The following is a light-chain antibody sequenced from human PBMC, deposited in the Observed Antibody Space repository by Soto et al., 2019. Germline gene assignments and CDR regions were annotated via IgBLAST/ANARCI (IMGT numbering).Light chain of an antibody. CDR2: DAS. CDR3: QQRSNWPPIT. CDR1: QSVSSY. Sequence: EIVLTQSPATLSLSPGERATLSCRASQSVSSYLAWYQQNPGQAPRLLIYDASNRATGIPARFSGSGSGTDFTLTISSLEPEDFAVYYCQQRSNWPPITVGQGTLLEI. J-gene: IGKJ5*01. V-gene: IGKV3-11*01.